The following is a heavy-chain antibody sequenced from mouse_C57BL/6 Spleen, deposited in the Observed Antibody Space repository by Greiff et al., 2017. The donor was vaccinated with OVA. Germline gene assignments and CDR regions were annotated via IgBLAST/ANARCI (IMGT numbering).Heavy chain of an antibody. CDR2: INPNNGGT. Sequence: EVKLMESGPELVKPGASVKISCKASGYTFTDYYMNWVKQSHGKSLEWIGDINPNNGGTSYNQKFKGKATLTVDKSSSTAYMELRSLTSEDSAVYYWAIYDDYDEGDYYAMDYWGQGTSVTVSS. V-gene: IGHV1-26*01. D-gene: IGHD2-4*01. CDR3: AIYDDYDEGDYYAMDY. CDR1: GYTFTDYY. J-gene: IGHJ4*01.